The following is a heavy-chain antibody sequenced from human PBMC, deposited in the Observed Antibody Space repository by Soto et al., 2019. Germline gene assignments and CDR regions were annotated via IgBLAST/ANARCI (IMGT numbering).Heavy chain of an antibody. D-gene: IGHD3-22*01. CDR3: ARDYYDSSGYYYGMDV. V-gene: IGHV1-69*13. CDR2: IIPIFGTA. J-gene: IGHJ6*02. CDR1: GGTFSSYA. Sequence: ASVKVSCKASGGTFSSYAISWVRQAPGQGLEWMGGIIPIFGTANYAQKFQGRVTITADESTSTAYMELSSLRSEDTAVYYCARDYYDSSGYYYGMDVWGQGTTVTVSS.